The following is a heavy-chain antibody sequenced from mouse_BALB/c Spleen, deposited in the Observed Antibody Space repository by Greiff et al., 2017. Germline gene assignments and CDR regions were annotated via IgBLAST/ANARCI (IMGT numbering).Heavy chain of an antibody. CDR3: ARRGYDYDGFAY. V-gene: IGHV1-87*01. Sequence: QVQLQQSGAELARPGASVKLSCKASGYTFTSYWMQWVKQRPGQGLEWIGAIYPGDGDTRYTQKFKGKATLTADKSSSTAYMQLSSLASEDSAVYYCARRGYDYDGFAYWGQGTLVTVSA. CDR2: IYPGDGDT. J-gene: IGHJ3*01. CDR1: GYTFTSYW. D-gene: IGHD2-4*01.